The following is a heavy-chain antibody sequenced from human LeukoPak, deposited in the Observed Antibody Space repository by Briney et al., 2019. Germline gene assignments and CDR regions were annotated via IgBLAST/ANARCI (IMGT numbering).Heavy chain of an antibody. Sequence: GGSLRLSCAASGFTFSSYWMHWVRQAPGKGLVWVSRINTDGSSTSYADSVKGRFTISRDNAKNTLYLQMNSLRAEDTAVYYCARDPGYGDYDYWGQGTLVTVSS. CDR3: ARDPGYGDYDY. J-gene: IGHJ4*02. D-gene: IGHD4-17*01. V-gene: IGHV3-74*01. CDR1: GFTFSSYW. CDR2: INTDGSST.